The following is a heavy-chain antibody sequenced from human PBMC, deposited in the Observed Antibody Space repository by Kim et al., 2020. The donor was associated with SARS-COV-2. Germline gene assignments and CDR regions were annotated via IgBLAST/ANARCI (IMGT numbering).Heavy chain of an antibody. V-gene: IGHV3-23*01. CDR3: AKTTYYYDSSGNPEDY. D-gene: IGHD3-22*01. J-gene: IGHJ4*02. Sequence: SGKGRFTIARDNSKNTLYLQMNSLRAEDTAVYYCAKTTYYYDSSGNPEDYWGQGTLVTVSS.